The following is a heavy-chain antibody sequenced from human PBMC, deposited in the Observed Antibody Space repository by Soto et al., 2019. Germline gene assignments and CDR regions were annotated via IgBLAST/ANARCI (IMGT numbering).Heavy chain of an antibody. CDR1: GFTFSSYA. CDR2: ISYDGSNK. Sequence: HPGGSLRLSCAGSGFTFSSYAMHWVRQAPGKGLEWVAVISYDGSNKYYADSVKGRFIISRDSSKNTVSLEMTSLRAEDTAVYYFAKGGRQWLVTSDFNYWGQGVLVTV. J-gene: IGHJ4*02. CDR3: AKGGRQWLVTSDFNY. D-gene: IGHD6-19*01. V-gene: IGHV3-30-3*01.